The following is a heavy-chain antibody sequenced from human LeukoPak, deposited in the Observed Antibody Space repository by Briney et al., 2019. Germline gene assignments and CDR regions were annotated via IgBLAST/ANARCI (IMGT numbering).Heavy chain of an antibody. CDR2: MNPNSGDT. D-gene: IGHD6-6*01. CDR1: GYTFTGYD. CDR3: ARDLPAYSSSPGGY. J-gene: IGHJ4*02. Sequence: ASVKVSCKASGYTFTGYDINWVRQATGQGLEWMGWMNPNSGDTGYAQKFQGRVTMTRSTSISTAYMELRSLRSDDTAVYYCARDLPAYSSSPGGYWGQGTLVTVSP. V-gene: IGHV1-8*01.